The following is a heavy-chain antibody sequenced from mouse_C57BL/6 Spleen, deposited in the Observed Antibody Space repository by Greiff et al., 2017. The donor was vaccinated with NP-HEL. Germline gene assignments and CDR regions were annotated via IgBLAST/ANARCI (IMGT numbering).Heavy chain of an antibody. Sequence: QVQLQQSGAELVRPGASVTLSCKASGYTFTDYEMHWVKQTPVHGLEWIGAIDPETGGTAYNQKFKGKAILTADKSSSTAYMELRSLTSEDSAVYYCTGITTVVATRYFDVWGTGTTVTVSS. D-gene: IGHD1-1*01. CDR3: TGITTVVATRYFDV. J-gene: IGHJ1*03. V-gene: IGHV1-15*01. CDR1: GYTFTDYE. CDR2: IDPETGGT.